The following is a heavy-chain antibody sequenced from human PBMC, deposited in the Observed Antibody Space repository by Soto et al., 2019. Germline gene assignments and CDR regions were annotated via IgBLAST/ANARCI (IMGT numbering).Heavy chain of an antibody. CDR1: GYTFTSYY. D-gene: IGHD5-18*01. Sequence: ASVKVSCKASGYTFTSYYMHWVRQAPGQGLEWMGIINPSGGSTSYAQKFQGRVTMTRDTSTSTVYMELSSLRSEYTAVYYCARDDTAMAPDYWGQGTLVTVSS. V-gene: IGHV1-46*01. J-gene: IGHJ4*02. CDR2: INPSGGST. CDR3: ARDDTAMAPDY.